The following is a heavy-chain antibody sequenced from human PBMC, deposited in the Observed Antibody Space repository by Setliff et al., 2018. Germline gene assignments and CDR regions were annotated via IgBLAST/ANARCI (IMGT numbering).Heavy chain of an antibody. D-gene: IGHD6-19*01. CDR2: ISPYNGNT. CDR1: GYTFKTYG. V-gene: IGHV1-18*01. CDR3: ARDTPPRYTGYSDGWAPFDF. J-gene: IGHJ4*02. Sequence: VASVKVSCKASGYTFKTYGFTWVRQAPGQGLEWMGWISPYNGNTNSAQKVQGRIAMTTDTSTNTAYMELRNLRSDDTAVYYCARDTPPRYTGYSDGWAPFDFWGQGTLVTVSS.